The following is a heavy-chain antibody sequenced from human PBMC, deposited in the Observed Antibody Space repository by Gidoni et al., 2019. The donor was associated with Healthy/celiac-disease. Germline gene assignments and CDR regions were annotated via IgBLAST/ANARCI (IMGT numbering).Heavy chain of an antibody. Sequence: QVQLVQSGAEVKKPASSVKVSCTASGGPFSSYAISWVRQAPGQGLEWMGRIIPILGIANYAQKFHGRVTITADKSTSTAYMELSSLRSEDTAVYYCARDQGSSGLPYGMDVWGQGTTVTVSS. V-gene: IGHV1-69*04. D-gene: IGHD3-22*01. J-gene: IGHJ6*02. CDR2: IIPILGIA. CDR1: GGPFSSYA. CDR3: ARDQGSSGLPYGMDV.